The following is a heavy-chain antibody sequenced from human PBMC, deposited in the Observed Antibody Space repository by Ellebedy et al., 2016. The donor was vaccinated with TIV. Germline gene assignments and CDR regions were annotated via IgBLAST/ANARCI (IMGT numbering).Heavy chain of an antibody. D-gene: IGHD3-16*01. CDR3: ARIGGGVSGTSFDV. Sequence: AASVKVSCKASGYTFTSYGISWVRQAPARGLVWMGWLSSYNGNTKYAQKFQGRVTMTTDTSTSTTYMELRGLRSDDTALYYCARIGGGVSGTSFDVWGQGTIVTVSS. CDR1: GYTFTSYG. V-gene: IGHV1-18*04. CDR2: LSSYNGNT. J-gene: IGHJ3*01.